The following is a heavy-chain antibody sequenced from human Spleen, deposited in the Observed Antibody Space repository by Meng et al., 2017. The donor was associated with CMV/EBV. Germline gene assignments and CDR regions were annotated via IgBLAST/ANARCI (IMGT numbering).Heavy chain of an antibody. CDR1: GFTFSSYS. J-gene: IGHJ4*02. D-gene: IGHD3-16*01. CDR3: AKGAGGGRYFDY. V-gene: IGHV3-23*01. CDR2: ISGSGGYT. Sequence: GGSLRLSCAASGFTFSSYSMNWVRQAPGKGLEWVSAISGSGGYTYYAGSVKGRFTISRDNSKNTLYLQMNSLRAEDTAVYYCAKGAGGGRYFDYWGQGTLVTVSS.